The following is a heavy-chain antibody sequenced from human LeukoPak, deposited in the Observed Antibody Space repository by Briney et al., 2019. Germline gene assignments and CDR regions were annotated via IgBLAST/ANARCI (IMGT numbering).Heavy chain of an antibody. CDR1: GGSISSYY. J-gene: IGHJ6*02. CDR3: ARDKLGFYGGNYYCYGMDV. Sequence: SETLSLTCTVSGGSISSYYWSWIRQPPGKGLEWIGYIYYSGSTNYNPSLKSRVTISVDTSKNQFSLKLSSVTAADTAVYYCARDKLGFYGGNYYCYGMDVWGQGTTVTVSS. V-gene: IGHV4-59*01. CDR2: IYYSGST. D-gene: IGHD4-23*01.